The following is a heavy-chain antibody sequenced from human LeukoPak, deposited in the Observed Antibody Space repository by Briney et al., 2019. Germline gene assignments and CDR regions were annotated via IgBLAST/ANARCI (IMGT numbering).Heavy chain of an antibody. CDR1: GYILTELS. V-gene: IGHV1-24*01. Sequence: GASVKVSCKVSGYILTELSMHWVRQAPGKGLEWMGGFDPEGGETIYAQKFQGRVTMTEDTSTDTAYMELSSLRSEDTAVYYCATDGIVVVPAAMWYYGMDVWGQGTTVTVSS. J-gene: IGHJ6*02. CDR2: FDPEGGET. CDR3: ATDGIVVVPAAMWYYGMDV. D-gene: IGHD2-2*01.